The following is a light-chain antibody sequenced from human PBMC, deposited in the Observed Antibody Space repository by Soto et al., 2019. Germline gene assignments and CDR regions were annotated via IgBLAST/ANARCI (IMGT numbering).Light chain of an antibody. Sequence: QSVLTQPPSVSGAPGQRVTISCTGSSSNIGAGYDVHWYQQLPGTAPKLLIYGNSNRPSRVPDRFSGSKSGTSASLAITGLQAEDEADYSCQSYESSLSGYVFGTGTKLNVL. CDR1: SSNIGAGYD. CDR2: GNS. CDR3: QSYESSLSGYV. V-gene: IGLV1-40*01. J-gene: IGLJ1*01.